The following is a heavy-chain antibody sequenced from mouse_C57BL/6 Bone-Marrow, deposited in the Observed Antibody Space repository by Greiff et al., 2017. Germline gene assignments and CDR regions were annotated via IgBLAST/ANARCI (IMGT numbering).Heavy chain of an antibody. CDR2: ISSGGSYT. CDR3: ASNYYGSSYDY. J-gene: IGHJ2*01. Sequence: EVKLQESGGDLVKPGGSLKLSCAASGFTFSSYGMSWVRQTPDKRLEWVATISSGGSYTYYPDSVKGRFTISSDNAKNTLYLQRSSLKSEDTAMYYCASNYYGSSYDYWGQGTTLTVSS. CDR1: GFTFSSYG. V-gene: IGHV5-6*01. D-gene: IGHD1-1*01.